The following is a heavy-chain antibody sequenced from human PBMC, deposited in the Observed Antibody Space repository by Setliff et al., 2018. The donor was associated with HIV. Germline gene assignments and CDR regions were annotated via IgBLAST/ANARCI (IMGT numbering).Heavy chain of an antibody. J-gene: IGHJ4*02. V-gene: IGHV4-39*01. CDR2: IYYSGST. D-gene: IGHD3-22*01. Sequence: PSETLSLTCTVSGGSISSSSYYWDWIRQPPGKGLEWIGSIYYSGSTYYNPSLKSRVAISVDTSKNQFSLTVSSVTAADTAVYYCAREIPYSYGGRGHPLWGQGTLVTVSS. CDR1: GGSISSSSYY. CDR3: AREIPYSYGGRGHPL.